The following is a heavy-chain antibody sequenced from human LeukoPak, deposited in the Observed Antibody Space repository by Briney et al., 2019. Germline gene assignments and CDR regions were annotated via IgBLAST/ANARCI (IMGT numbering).Heavy chain of an antibody. J-gene: IGHJ4*02. CDR2: IFHNGNT. Sequence: SETLSLTCTVSGGSISPYYWSWIRQPPGKGLEWIGYIFHNGNTNYNPSLKSRVTILVDRSKNQFSLKLSSVTAADTAVYYCARGPDYSNYVDYWGQGTLVTVSS. CDR3: ARGPDYSNYVDY. V-gene: IGHV4-4*09. CDR1: GGSISPYY. D-gene: IGHD4-11*01.